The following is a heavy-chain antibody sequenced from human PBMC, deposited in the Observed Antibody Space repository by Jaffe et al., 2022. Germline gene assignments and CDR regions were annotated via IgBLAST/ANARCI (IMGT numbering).Heavy chain of an antibody. CDR2: IKQDGSEK. CDR3: AREVTVTTNYMDV. J-gene: IGHJ6*03. CDR1: GFTFSSYW. V-gene: IGHV3-7*01. D-gene: IGHD4-17*01. Sequence: EVQLVESGGGLVQPGGSLRLSCAASGFTFSSYWMSWVRQAPGKGLEWVANIKQDGSEKYYVDSVKGRFTISRDNAKNSLYLQMNSLRAEDTAVYYCAREVTVTTNYMDVWGKGTTVTVSS.